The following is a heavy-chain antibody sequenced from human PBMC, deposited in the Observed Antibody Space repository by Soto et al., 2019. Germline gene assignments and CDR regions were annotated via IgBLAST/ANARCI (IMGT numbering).Heavy chain of an antibody. CDR1: GGSFVSSAYY. CDR2: INSSGST. J-gene: IGHJ5*02. V-gene: IGHV4-39*01. CDR3: SRRAPEGFDP. Sequence: PSETLSLTCTVSGGSFVSSAYYWGWIRRAPGKGLEWIGSINSSGSTFSNPSLKSRVTLSVDTSKNQFSLKLTSVTAADTALYYCSRRAPEGFDPWGQGTLVTVPQ.